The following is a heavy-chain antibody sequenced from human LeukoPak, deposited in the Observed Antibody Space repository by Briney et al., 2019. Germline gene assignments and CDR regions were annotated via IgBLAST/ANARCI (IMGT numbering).Heavy chain of an antibody. D-gene: IGHD3-16*01. Sequence: SETLSLTCTVSGGSISSYYWSWIRQPAGKGLEWIGSIYYSGSTYYNPSLKSRVTISVDTSKNQFSLKLSSVTAADTAVYYCARGNYEYVWGGIDYWGQGTLVTVSS. V-gene: IGHV4-59*05. CDR1: GGSISSYY. CDR3: ARGNYEYVWGGIDY. J-gene: IGHJ4*02. CDR2: IYYSGST.